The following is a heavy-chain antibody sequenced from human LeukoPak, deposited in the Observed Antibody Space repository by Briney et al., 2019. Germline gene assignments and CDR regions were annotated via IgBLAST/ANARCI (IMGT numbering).Heavy chain of an antibody. Sequence: SETLSLTCTVSGDSISGYYWSWIRQPPGKGLEWIGYIYYSGSTNYNPSLKSRVTISVDTSKNQFSLKLSSVTAADTAVYYCARDPYYYYGMDVWGQGTTVTVSS. CDR3: ARDPYYYYGMDV. CDR2: IYYSGST. J-gene: IGHJ6*02. V-gene: IGHV4-59*01. CDR1: GDSISGYY.